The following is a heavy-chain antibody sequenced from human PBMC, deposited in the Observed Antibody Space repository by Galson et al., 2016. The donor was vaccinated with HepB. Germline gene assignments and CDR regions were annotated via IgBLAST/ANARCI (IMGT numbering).Heavy chain of an antibody. CDR3: ARYPLSDWFFDS. D-gene: IGHD3-9*01. Sequence: SETLSLTCTVSGGSISSHYWSWIRQSPGKGLEWIGYIYYSGSTSYNPSLKSRVTMSVDTSRTHFSLKVSSVTAADTAVYYCARYPLSDWFFDSWGQGTLVTVSS. V-gene: IGHV4-59*11. CDR1: GGSISSHY. J-gene: IGHJ4*02. CDR2: IYYSGST.